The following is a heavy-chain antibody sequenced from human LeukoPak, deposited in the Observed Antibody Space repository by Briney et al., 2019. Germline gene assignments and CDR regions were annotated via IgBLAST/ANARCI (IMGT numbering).Heavy chain of an antibody. CDR3: ARVLSVYGDSTPFDY. CDR1: GFTFSEYG. J-gene: IGHJ4*02. CDR2: IWYDGTNK. Sequence: GRSLGLSCVASGFTFSEYGMQWVRQAPGKGLEWVAVIWYDGTNKNYVDSVKGRFSISRDNSWNTLYLQMNSLRAEDTAVYYCARVLSVYGDSTPFDYWGQGTLVTVSS. D-gene: IGHD4-17*01. V-gene: IGHV3-33*01.